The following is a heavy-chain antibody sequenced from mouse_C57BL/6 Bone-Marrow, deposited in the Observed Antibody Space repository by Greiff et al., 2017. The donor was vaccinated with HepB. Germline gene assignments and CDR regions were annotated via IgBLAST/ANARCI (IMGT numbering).Heavy chain of an antibody. V-gene: IGHV7-1*01. CDR2: SRNKANDYTT. J-gene: IGHJ1*03. CDR3: ARDASSSLWYFDV. D-gene: IGHD6-1*01. Sequence: EVKLMESGGGLVQSGRSLRLSCATSGFTFSDFYMEWVRQAPGKGLEWIAASRNKANDYTTEYSASVKGRFIVSRDTSQSILYLQMNALRTEDTAIYYCARDASSSLWYFDVWGTGTTVTVSS. CDR1: GFTFSDFY.